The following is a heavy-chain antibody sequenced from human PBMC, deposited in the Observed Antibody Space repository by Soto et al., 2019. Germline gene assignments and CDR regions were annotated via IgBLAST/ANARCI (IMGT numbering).Heavy chain of an antibody. CDR2: ISYDGSNK. CDR3: ARDYGDYPRHCMDV. D-gene: IGHD4-17*01. V-gene: IGHV3-30-3*01. CDR1: GFPFSSYD. J-gene: IGHJ6*02. Sequence: QVQLVESGGGVVQPGRSLRLSCAASGFPFSSYDIYWVRQAPGKGLEWVAVISYDGSNKYYADSVKGRFTISRDNSENTLYLQMNSLRAEDTAVYYCARDYGDYPRHCMDVWGQWTTVTVSS.